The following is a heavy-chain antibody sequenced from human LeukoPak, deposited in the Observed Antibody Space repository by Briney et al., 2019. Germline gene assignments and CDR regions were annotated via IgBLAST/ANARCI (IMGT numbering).Heavy chain of an antibody. J-gene: IGHJ6*03. Sequence: PGGPLSFSGAAPGFTLIGNWMTGVRQAPGKGWKGVANIKQDGSEKYYVDSVKGRFTVSRDNAKKSLYLQMNSLRAEDTAVYYCARYGAAPAAYYYYYMDVWGKGTTVTVSS. V-gene: IGHV3-7*01. CDR3: ARYGAAPAAYYYYYMDV. D-gene: IGHD2-2*01. CDR1: GFTLIGNW. CDR2: IKQDGSEK.